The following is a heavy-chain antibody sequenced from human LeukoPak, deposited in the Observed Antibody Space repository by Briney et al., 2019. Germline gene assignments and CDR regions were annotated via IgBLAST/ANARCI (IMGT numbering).Heavy chain of an antibody. CDR1: GYDFINYG. CDR2: RSIYNGNT. D-gene: IGHD3-22*01. CDR3: ARGNYYDSSGYGY. J-gene: IGHJ4*02. Sequence: GASVKVSCKASGYDFINYGISWVRQAPGQGLEWMGWRSIYNGNTDYKLQGRVTMTTDTSTSTAYMEVRSLRSDDTAVYYCARGNYYDSSGYGYWGQGTLVTLSS. V-gene: IGHV1-18*01.